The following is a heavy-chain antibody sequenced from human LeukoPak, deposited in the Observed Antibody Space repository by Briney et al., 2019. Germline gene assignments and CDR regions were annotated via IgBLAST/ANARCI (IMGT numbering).Heavy chain of an antibody. CDR1: GFTFSSYG. Sequence: GGSLRLSCAASGFTFSSYGMSWVRQAPGKGLEWVPAISGSGGSTYYADSVKGRFTISRDNSRNTLYLQMNSLRAEDTAVYYCAKLPVLLWFGESLWFDPWGQGTLVTVSS. D-gene: IGHD3-10*01. CDR2: ISGSGGST. V-gene: IGHV3-23*01. J-gene: IGHJ5*02. CDR3: AKLPVLLWFGESLWFDP.